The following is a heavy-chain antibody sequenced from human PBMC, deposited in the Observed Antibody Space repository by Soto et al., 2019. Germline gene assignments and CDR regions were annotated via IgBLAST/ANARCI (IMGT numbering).Heavy chain of an antibody. CDR2: IYYSGST. CDR3: ARRYGSCFDS. J-gene: IGHJ4*02. CDR1: GGSISSYY. V-gene: IGHV4-59*08. Sequence: QVQLQESGPGLVKPSETLSLTCTVSGGSISSYYWSWIRQPPGKGLEWIGYIYYSGSTNYNPSLKSRVTISVDTSKNQVALKLSSVTAADTAVSYCARRYGSCFDSWGQGTLVTVSS. D-gene: IGHD5-18*01.